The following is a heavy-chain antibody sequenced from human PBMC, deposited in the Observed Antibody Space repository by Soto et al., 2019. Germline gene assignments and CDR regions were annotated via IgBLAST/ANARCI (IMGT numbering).Heavy chain of an antibody. D-gene: IGHD2-8*02. V-gene: IGHV4-4*02. Sequence: PSETLSLTCAVSGGSISSSNWWTWIRQPTGTGLEWIGEINHSGSTNYNPSLKSRVTISVDTSKIQFSLKLTSLTAADTAVYYCARDKITGLFDYWGQGTLVTVSS. CDR1: GGSISSSNW. J-gene: IGHJ4*02. CDR2: INHSGST. CDR3: ARDKITGLFDY.